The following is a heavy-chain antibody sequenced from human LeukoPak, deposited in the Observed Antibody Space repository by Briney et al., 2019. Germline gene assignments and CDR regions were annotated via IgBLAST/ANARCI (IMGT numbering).Heavy chain of an antibody. Sequence: SETLSLTCAVSGGSISSNNWWRWVRHPPGKGQESIGEIFQSGSTNYNPSLKSRVTISVDKSENQLSLKMTSVTAADTAVYYCARSPYYYYSMDVWGQGTTVTVSS. CDR3: ARSPYYYYSMDV. J-gene: IGHJ6*02. CDR1: GGSISSNNW. CDR2: IFQSGST. V-gene: IGHV4-4*02.